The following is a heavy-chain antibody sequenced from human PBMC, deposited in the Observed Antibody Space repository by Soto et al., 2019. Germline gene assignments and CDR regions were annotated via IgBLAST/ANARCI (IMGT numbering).Heavy chain of an antibody. D-gene: IGHD3-3*01. V-gene: IGHV4-59*08. CDR2: IYYSGST. CDR3: ARHGMDDFWSGYGPYYFDY. Sequence: QVQLQESGPGLVKPSETLSLTCTVSGGSISSYYWSWIRQPPGKGLEWIGYIYYSGSTNYNPSLKGRVTISVDTSKNQFSLKLSSVTAADTAVYYCARHGMDDFWSGYGPYYFDYWGQGTLVTVSS. J-gene: IGHJ4*02. CDR1: GGSISSYY.